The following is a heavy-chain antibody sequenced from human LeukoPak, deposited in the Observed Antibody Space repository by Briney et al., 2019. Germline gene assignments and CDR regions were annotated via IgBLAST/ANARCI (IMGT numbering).Heavy chain of an antibody. D-gene: IGHD2-21*02. V-gene: IGHV1-8*03. Sequence: ASVKLSCKASGYTFTNNDINWMREASGQGFEWVGWMNPNTGHSGYAQKFQGRITITRNNSINTLYMELSSLRSEDTAVYYCARCVGADCGWFDPWGQGTLVTVSS. CDR3: ARCVGADCGWFDP. CDR2: MNPNTGHS. J-gene: IGHJ5*02. CDR1: GYTFTNND.